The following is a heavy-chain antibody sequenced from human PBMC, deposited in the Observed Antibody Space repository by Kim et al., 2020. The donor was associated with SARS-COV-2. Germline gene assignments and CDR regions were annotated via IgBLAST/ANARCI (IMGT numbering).Heavy chain of an antibody. CDR3: VRGLGWLPSS. Sequence: SETLSLTCTVSGGSISGYYYNWVRQPAGKGLEWIGSMHTSGTTNYNPSLMSRVTLSLDTSKNHFSLKLTSVTAADTAVYYCVRGLGWLPSSWGQGTLVTVSS. V-gene: IGHV4-4*07. D-gene: IGHD3-3*01. J-gene: IGHJ5*02. CDR1: GGSISGYY. CDR2: MHTSGTT.